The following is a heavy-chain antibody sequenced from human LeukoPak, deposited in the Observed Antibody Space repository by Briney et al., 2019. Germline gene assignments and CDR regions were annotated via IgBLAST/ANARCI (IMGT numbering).Heavy chain of an antibody. CDR2: ISSSGSTI. CDR3: ARALIAAAGTI. D-gene: IGHD6-13*01. J-gene: IGHJ4*02. Sequence: RSGGSLRLSCAASGFTFSDYYMSWIRQAPGKGLEWVSYISSSGSTIYYADSVKGRFTISRDNAKISLYLQMNSLRAEDTAVYYCARALIAAAGTIWGQGTLVTVSS. CDR1: GFTFSDYY. V-gene: IGHV3-11*01.